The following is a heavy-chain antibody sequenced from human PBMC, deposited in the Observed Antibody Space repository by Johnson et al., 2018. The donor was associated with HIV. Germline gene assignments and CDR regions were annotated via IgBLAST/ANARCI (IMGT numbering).Heavy chain of an antibody. J-gene: IGHJ3*02. CDR3: ASTRLGAFDI. CDR2: IYSGGST. V-gene: IGHV3-66*01. D-gene: IGHD6-6*01. CDR1: GFTFDDYG. Sequence: VQLVESGGGVVRPGGSLRLSCAASGFTFDDYGMSWVRQAPGKGLEWVSVIYSGGSTFYADSVKGRFTISSDNSGNTLYLQMDSLRVEDTAVYYCASTRLGAFDIWGQGTMVTVSS.